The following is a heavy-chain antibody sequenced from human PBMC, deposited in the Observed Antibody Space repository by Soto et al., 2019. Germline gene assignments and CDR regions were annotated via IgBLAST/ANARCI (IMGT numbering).Heavy chain of an antibody. V-gene: IGHV4-34*01. CDR1: GGSFSGYY. D-gene: IGHD5-18*01. Sequence: QVQLQLWGAGLLKPSETLSLTCAVYGGSFSGYYWTWIRQPPGKGLEWIGEINHSGTTNYNPSLKSRVTISVDTSRNQVSLQMTSVTAADTAVFYCARAVGSAYGYEGLDYWGQGTRVTVSS. CDR2: INHSGTT. J-gene: IGHJ4*02. CDR3: ARAVGSAYGYEGLDY.